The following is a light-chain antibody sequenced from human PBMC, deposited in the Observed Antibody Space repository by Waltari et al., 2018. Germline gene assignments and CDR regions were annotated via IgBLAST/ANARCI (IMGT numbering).Light chain of an antibody. CDR3: LQANSFPWT. CDR1: LGISRW. J-gene: IGKJ1*01. Sequence: DIQMTQSPYSVSASVGDIVTITCRASLGISRWVAWYQQKPGKAPKLLIFPSSSLRSGVPSRFSGSGSGTDFTLTISSLQPEDFATYYCLQANSFPWTFGQGTKVGIK. CDR2: PSS. V-gene: IGKV1-12*01.